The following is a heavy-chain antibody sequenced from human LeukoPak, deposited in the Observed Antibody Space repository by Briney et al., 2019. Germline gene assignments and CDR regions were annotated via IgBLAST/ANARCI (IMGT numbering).Heavy chain of an antibody. D-gene: IGHD6-6*01. J-gene: IGHJ6*03. V-gene: IGHV4-61*02. CDR1: GGSISSCSYY. CDR2: IYTSGST. CDR3: ARGESSSSPLYYYYYYMDV. Sequence: SQTLSLTCTVSGGSISSCSYYWSWIRQPAGKGLEWIGRIYTSGSTNYNPSLKSRVTISVDTSKNQFSLKLSSVTAADTAMYYCARGESSSSPLYYYYYYMDVWGKGTTVTVSS.